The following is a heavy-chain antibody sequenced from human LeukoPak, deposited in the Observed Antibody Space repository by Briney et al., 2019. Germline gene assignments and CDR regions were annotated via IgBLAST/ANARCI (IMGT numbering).Heavy chain of an antibody. V-gene: IGHV3-33*01. CDR3: ARGIPSRSGSPTPFDY. J-gene: IGHJ4*02. CDR2: IWYDGSNK. D-gene: IGHD3-10*01. Sequence: PGRSLRLSCAASGFTFSNYGMHWVRQAPGKGLEWVAVIWYDGSNKYYADSVKGRFTISRDNSKNTLYLQMNSLRAEDTAVYYCARGIPSRSGSPTPFDYWGQGTLVTVSS. CDR1: GFTFSNYG.